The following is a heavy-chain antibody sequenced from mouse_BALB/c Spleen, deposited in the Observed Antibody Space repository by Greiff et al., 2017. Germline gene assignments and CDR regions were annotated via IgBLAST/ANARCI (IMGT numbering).Heavy chain of an antibody. CDR3: NACPLYGNYVGYAMDY. J-gene: IGHJ4*01. V-gene: IGHV14-4*02. CDR2: IDPENGDT. CDR1: GFNIKDYY. Sequence: VQLQQSGAELVKPGASVKLSCTASGFNIKDYYMHWVKQRPEQGLEWIGWIDPENGDTEYAPKFQGKATMTADTSSNTAYLQLSSLTSEDTAVYYCNACPLYGNYVGYAMDYWGQGTSVTVSS. D-gene: IGHD2-1*01.